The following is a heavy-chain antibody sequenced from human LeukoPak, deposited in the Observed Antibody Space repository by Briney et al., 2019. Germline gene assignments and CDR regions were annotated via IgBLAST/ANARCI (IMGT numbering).Heavy chain of an antibody. CDR2: IIPIFGTA. CDR1: GGTFSSYA. D-gene: IGHD3-3*01. Sequence: ASVKVSCKASGGTFSSYAISWVRQAPGQGLEWMGGIIPIFGTANYAQKFQGRVTITTDESTSTAYMELSSLRSEDTAVYYCARVASELLEWYYYYYMDVWGKGTTVTVSS. V-gene: IGHV1-69*05. J-gene: IGHJ6*03. CDR3: ARVASELLEWYYYYYMDV.